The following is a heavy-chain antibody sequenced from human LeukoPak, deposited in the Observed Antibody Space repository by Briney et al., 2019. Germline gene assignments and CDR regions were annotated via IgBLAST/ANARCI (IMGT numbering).Heavy chain of an antibody. V-gene: IGHV1-69*04. CDR2: IIPILDRT. CDR1: GGTFSSYA. D-gene: IGHD6-6*01. Sequence: ASVKVSCKVSGGTFSSYAFSWVRQAPGQGLEWMGGIIPILDRTIFAQKSQGRVTITRDMSTSTAYMELSSLRSEDTAVYYCAAALNEYSSSSTRYDYWGQGTLVTASS. CDR3: AAALNEYSSSSTRYDY. J-gene: IGHJ4*02.